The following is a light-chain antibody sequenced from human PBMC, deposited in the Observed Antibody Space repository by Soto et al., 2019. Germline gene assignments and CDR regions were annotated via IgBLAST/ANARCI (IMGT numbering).Light chain of an antibody. CDR2: KAS. Sequence: DIQMTQSPSTLSASVGDRVTITCRASQSISSWLAGYQQKPGKAPNVLIKKASSLKSGVPSRFSGSGSETEFTLTISSLQPDDFATYYCQQYNAYPLTFGGATKVESK. CDR3: QQYNAYPLT. V-gene: IGKV1-5*03. CDR1: QSISSW. J-gene: IGKJ4*01.